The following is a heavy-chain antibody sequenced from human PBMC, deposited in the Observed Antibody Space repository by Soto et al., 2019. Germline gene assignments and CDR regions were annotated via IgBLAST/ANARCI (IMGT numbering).Heavy chain of an antibody. V-gene: IGHV3-66*01. D-gene: IGHD4-17*01. CDR2: IYSGTNT. CDR1: GFSVTRNY. Sequence: EVQLVESGGALVQPGGSLRLSCEVSGFSVTRNYMSWVRQRPGKGLEWVAVIYSGTNTYYGDSVKGRFAISKDDSKNTLYLQMSLLRAEGTAVYSCPRGVGGVYGALMYYFCMDVWGQGTAVTVS. J-gene: IGHJ6*02. CDR3: PRGVGGVYGALMYYFCMDV.